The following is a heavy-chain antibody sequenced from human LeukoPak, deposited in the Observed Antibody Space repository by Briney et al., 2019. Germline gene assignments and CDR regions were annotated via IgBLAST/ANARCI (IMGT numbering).Heavy chain of an antibody. V-gene: IGHV1-2*02. CDR3: ARESGYYDSSRGVDY. Sequence: AAGKVSCKASGYTLSGYNMQWVRQAPGQGLEWMGWINPNSGGTNYAQKFHGRVTMTRDTSISTAYMELSRLRSDDTAVYYCARESGYYDSSRGVDYWGQGTLVTVSS. CDR1: GYTLSGYN. D-gene: IGHD3-22*01. CDR2: INPNSGGT. J-gene: IGHJ4*02.